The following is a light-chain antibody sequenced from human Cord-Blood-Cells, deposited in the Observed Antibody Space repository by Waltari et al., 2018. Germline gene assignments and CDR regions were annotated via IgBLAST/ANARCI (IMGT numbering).Light chain of an antibody. CDR2: EGS. CDR3: CSYAGSSTSV. V-gene: IGLV2-23*01. Sequence: QSALTQPASVSGSPGQSITIPCTGTSSDVGCYNLVSWYQQHPGKAPKLMIYEGSKRPSGVSNRFSGSKSGNTASLTISGLQAEDEADYYCCSYAGSSTSVFGGGTKLTVL. CDR1: SSDVGCYNL. J-gene: IGLJ3*02.